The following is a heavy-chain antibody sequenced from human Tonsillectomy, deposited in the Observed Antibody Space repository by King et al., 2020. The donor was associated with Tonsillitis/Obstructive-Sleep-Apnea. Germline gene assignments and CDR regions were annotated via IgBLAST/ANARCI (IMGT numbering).Heavy chain of an antibody. CDR2: TYYRSKWYH. CDR3: AREGAGFFY. D-gene: IGHD4/OR15-4a*01. J-gene: IGHJ4*02. Sequence: VQLQQSGPGLVKPSETLSLTCAISGDSVSSNSSAWNWIRQSPSGGLEWLGRTYYRSKWYHDYAISVKSRITINPDTSKNQFSLQLNSVTPEDTAVYYRAREGAGFFYWGQGTLVTVSS. V-gene: IGHV6-1*01. CDR1: GDSVSSNSSA.